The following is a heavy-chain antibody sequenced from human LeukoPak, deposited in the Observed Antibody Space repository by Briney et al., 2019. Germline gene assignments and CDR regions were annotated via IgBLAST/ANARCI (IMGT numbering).Heavy chain of an antibody. CDR1: GFTFSSYS. CDR3: ARDLMTTVTTVDY. Sequence: GGPLRLSCAASGFTFSSYSMNWVRQAPGKGLEWVSSISSSSGYIYYADSVKGRFTISRDNAKNSLYLQMNSLRVEDTAVYYCARDLMTTVTTVDYWGQGALVTVSS. CDR2: ISSSSGYI. D-gene: IGHD4-17*01. J-gene: IGHJ4*02. V-gene: IGHV3-21*01.